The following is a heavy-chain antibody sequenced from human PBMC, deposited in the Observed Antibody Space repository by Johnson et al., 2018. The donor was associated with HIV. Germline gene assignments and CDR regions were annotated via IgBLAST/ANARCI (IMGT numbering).Heavy chain of an antibody. D-gene: IGHD2-15*01. CDR3: ARDPGVVEAPRSRVDAFDI. Sequence: QMQLVESGGGVVQPGGALRLSCAASGFSFSSYGMHWVRQAPGKGLEWVAFIRYDGSKKYYADSVKGRFTISRDKSKNTLYLQMNSLRAEDTAVYYCARDPGVVEAPRSRVDAFDIWGQGTMVTVSS. J-gene: IGHJ3*02. CDR2: IRYDGSKK. CDR1: GFSFSSYG. V-gene: IGHV3-30*02.